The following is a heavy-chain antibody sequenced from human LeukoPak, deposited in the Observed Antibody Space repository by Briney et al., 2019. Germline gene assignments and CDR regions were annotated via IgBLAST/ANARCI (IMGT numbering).Heavy chain of an antibody. D-gene: IGHD3-22*01. Sequence: SETLSLTCTVSGGSISSGGYYWSWIRQHPGKGLEWIGYIYYGGSTYYNPSLKSRVTISVDTSKNQFSLKLSSVTAADTAVYYCARGSMIVVVITKRRPDYFDYWGQGTLVTVSS. V-gene: IGHV4-31*03. CDR1: GGSISSGGYY. J-gene: IGHJ4*02. CDR3: ARGSMIVVVITKRRPDYFDY. CDR2: IYYGGST.